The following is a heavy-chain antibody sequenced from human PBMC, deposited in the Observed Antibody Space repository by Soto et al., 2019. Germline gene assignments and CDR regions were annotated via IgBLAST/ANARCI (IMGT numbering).Heavy chain of an antibody. D-gene: IGHD5-12*01. CDR1: GFTFSSYA. CDR3: ARAVPDGYNSGPIDY. V-gene: IGHV3-30-3*01. Sequence: QVQLVESGGGVVQPGRSLRLSCAASGFTFSSYAMHWVRQAPGKGLEWVAVISYDGSNKYYADSVKGRFTISRDNSKNTLYLQMNSLRAEDTAVYYCARAVPDGYNSGPIDYWGQGTLVTVSS. CDR2: ISYDGSNK. J-gene: IGHJ4*02.